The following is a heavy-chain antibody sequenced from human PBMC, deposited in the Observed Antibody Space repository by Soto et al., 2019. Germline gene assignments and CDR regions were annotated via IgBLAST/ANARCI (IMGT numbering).Heavy chain of an antibody. CDR1: GFGFDEYG. V-gene: IGHV3-20*01. CDR3: XRDHXXGXQYGDYGDS. J-gene: IGHJ4*02. Sequence: EVQLVESGGGVVRPGGSLRLSCAASGFGFDEYGMSWVRQGPGKGLEWVSTINRHGDSTTYADSVKGRFTISRDNAKNXXXXXXXXXXXXXXXXXXXXRDHXXGXQYGDYGDSWGQGTLVTVSS. CDR2: INRHGDST. D-gene: IGHD4-17*01.